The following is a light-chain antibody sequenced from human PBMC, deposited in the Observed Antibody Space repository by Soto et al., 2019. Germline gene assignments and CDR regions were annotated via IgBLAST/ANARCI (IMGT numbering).Light chain of an antibody. CDR1: QSISSF. CDR3: QQHYNWPRIT. CDR2: DGS. Sequence: EIVLPQSPPALSLSPGERATLSCRASQSISSFLAWYQQRPGQAPRLLISDGSNRATGIPARFSGSGSGTDFTLTITSLEPEDFAVYYCQQHYNWPRITFGQGTRLEIK. J-gene: IGKJ5*01. V-gene: IGKV3-11*01.